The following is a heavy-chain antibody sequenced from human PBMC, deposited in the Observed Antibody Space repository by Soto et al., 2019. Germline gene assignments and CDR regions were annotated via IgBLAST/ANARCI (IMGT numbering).Heavy chain of an antibody. CDR2: IIPIPGTA. CDR3: ARSQGSSTSLEIYYYYYSGMAV. Sequence: QVQLVQSGAEVKKPGSSVKVSCKASGGTFGSYAISWVRQAPGQGLEWMGGIIPIPGTANYAQKFQGRVTIAADESTSTAYMELSRLRSEDTAVYYCARSQGSSTSLEIYYYYYSGMAVWGQGPTVTVSS. V-gene: IGHV1-69*01. D-gene: IGHD2-2*01. J-gene: IGHJ6*02. CDR1: GGTFGSYA.